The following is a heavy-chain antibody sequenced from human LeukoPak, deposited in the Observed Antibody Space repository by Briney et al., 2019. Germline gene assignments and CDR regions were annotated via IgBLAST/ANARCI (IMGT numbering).Heavy chain of an antibody. CDR2: IIPIFGTA. V-gene: IGHV1-69*01. Sequence: SVKVSCEASGGTFSSYAISWVRQAPGQGLEWMGGIIPIFGTANYAQKFQGRVTITADESTSTAYMELSSLRSEDTAVYYCARGTYYYGSGSYYDYWGQGTLVTVSS. CDR3: ARGTYYYGSGSYYDY. CDR1: GGTFSSYA. J-gene: IGHJ4*02. D-gene: IGHD3-10*01.